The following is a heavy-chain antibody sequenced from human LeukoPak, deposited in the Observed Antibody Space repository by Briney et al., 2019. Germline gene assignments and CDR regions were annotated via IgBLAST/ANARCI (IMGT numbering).Heavy chain of an antibody. CDR1: GYTFTGYY. D-gene: IGHD1-1*01. V-gene: IGHV1-18*04. Sequence: ASVKVSCKTSGYTFTGYYMHWVRQAPGQGLEWMGWISAYNGNTHYAQKVQDRVTMTTDTSTSTAYMELRSLRSDDTAVYYCAREGGPTGGAQDYWGQGTLVTVSS. J-gene: IGHJ4*02. CDR3: AREGGPTGGAQDY. CDR2: ISAYNGNT.